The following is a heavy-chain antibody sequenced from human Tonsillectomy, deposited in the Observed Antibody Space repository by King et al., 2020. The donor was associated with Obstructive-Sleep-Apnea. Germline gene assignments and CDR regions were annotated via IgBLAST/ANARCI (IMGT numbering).Heavy chain of an antibody. J-gene: IGHJ6*02. Sequence: QLQESGPGLVKPSQTLSLTCTVSGGSISSGGYYWSWIRQHPGKGLEWIGYIYYSGSTYYNPSLKSRVTSSVDTAKNQFSLKLSSVTAADTAVYYCARDKGGVVAALYGMDVWGQGTTVTVSS. CDR2: IYYSGST. V-gene: IGHV4-31*03. CDR1: GGSISSGGYY. CDR3: ARDKGGVVAALYGMDV. D-gene: IGHD2-15*01.